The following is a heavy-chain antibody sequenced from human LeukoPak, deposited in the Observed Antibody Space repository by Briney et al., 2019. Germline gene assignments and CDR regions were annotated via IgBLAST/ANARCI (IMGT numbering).Heavy chain of an antibody. D-gene: IGHD3-10*01. J-gene: IGHJ3*02. Sequence: ASVKVSCKASGYTFTSYYMHGVRQAPGQGLEWMGIINPSGGSTSYAQKFQGRVTMTRDTSTSTVYMELSSLRSEDTAVYYCARVLAIYGSGCSFAFDIWGQGTMVTVSS. V-gene: IGHV1-46*01. CDR2: INPSGGST. CDR1: GYTFTSYY. CDR3: ARVLAIYGSGCSFAFDI.